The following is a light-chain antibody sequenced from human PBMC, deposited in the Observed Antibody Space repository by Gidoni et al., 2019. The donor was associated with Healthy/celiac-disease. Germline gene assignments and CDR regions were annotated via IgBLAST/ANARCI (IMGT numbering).Light chain of an antibody. Sequence: EIVMTQSPATLSVYTGERATLSGSASQSISSNLAWYQQKPGQAPRLLIYGASPRATGIPAWFSGSGSGTEFTLTISSLQSEDFAVYYCQPYNNWPYTFGQGTKLEIK. CDR2: GAS. J-gene: IGKJ2*01. CDR1: QSISSN. CDR3: QPYNNWPYT. V-gene: IGKV3-15*01.